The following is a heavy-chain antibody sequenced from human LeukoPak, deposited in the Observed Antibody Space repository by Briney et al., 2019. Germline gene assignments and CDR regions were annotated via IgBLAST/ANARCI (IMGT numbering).Heavy chain of an antibody. V-gene: IGHV1-18*01. CDR2: ISAYNGNT. Sequence: ASVKVSCKASGYTFTSYGISWVRQAPGRGLEWMGWISAYNGNTNYAQKLQGRVTMTTDTSTSTAYMELRSLRSDDTAVYYCARVLRFLEWLPNGDWFDPWGQGTLVTVSS. CDR3: ARVLRFLEWLPNGDWFDP. J-gene: IGHJ5*02. D-gene: IGHD3-3*01. CDR1: GYTFTSYG.